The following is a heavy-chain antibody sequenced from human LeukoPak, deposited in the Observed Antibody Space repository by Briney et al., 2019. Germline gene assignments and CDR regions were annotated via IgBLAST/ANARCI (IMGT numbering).Heavy chain of an antibody. CDR2: ISGSGGST. V-gene: IGHV3-23*01. J-gene: IGHJ6*02. CDR1: RFIFSSYA. Sequence: GGSLRLSCAASRFIFSSYAMNWVRQAPGKGLEWVSSISGSGGSTYYADSVKGRFTFSRDNSKNTLYLQMNSLRAEDTAVYYCAKEALTPGSAYYYGMDVWGQGTTVTVSS. CDR3: AKEALTPGSAYYYGMDV. D-gene: IGHD2-15*01.